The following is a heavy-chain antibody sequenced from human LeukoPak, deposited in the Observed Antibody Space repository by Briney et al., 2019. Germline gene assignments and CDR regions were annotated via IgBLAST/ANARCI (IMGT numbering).Heavy chain of an antibody. Sequence: GGSLRLSCAASGFTFSSYGMHWVRQAPGKGLEWVAFIRYDGSNKYYADSVKGRFTISRDNAKNSLYLQMNSLRAEDTAVYYCAGDGEWELPYFDYWGQGTLVTVSS. CDR1: GFTFSSYG. CDR2: IRYDGSNK. J-gene: IGHJ4*02. D-gene: IGHD1-26*01. V-gene: IGHV3-30*02. CDR3: AGDGEWELPYFDY.